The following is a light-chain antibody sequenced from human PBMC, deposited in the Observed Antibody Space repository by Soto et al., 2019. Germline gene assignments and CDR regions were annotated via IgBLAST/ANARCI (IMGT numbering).Light chain of an antibody. CDR1: SSNIGGYNV. J-gene: IGLJ1*01. Sequence: QSVLTQPASVSGSPGQSITISCSGTSSNIGGYNVVSWYQQHPGKAPKVIVYEGIKRPSGVSDRFSGSTSGSTASLTISDLQADDEAEYYCCSYVGATTYVFGSGTKVTVL. CDR2: EGI. CDR3: CSYVGATTYV. V-gene: IGLV2-23*01.